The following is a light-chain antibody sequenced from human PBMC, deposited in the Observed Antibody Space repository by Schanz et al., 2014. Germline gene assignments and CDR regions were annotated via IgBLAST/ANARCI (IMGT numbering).Light chain of an antibody. V-gene: IGKV3-15*01. CDR1: QTVSSS. J-gene: IGKJ1*01. CDR3: QQYKDWPGT. CDR2: GAS. Sequence: EIVMTQSPATLSVSPGERATLSCRPSQTVSSSYIAWYQHKPGQAPRLLIYGASIRATGIPARFSGSGSGTEFTLTISSLQSEDFAVYYCQQYKDWPGTFGQGTKVE.